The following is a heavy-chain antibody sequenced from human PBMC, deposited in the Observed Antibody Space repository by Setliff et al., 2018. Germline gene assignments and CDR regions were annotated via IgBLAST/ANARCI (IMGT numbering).Heavy chain of an antibody. D-gene: IGHD5-12*01. CDR2: IYYSGST. V-gene: IGHV4-39*07. J-gene: IGHJ4*02. Sequence: SETLSLTCTVSGGSISSSSYYWGWIRQPPGKGLEWIGSIYYSGSTYYSPSLRSRLTISVDTSKNQFSLKLRSVTAADTAVYYCARGGTFRYFDFWGQGAPVTVPQ. CDR3: ARGGTFRYFDF. CDR1: GGSISSSSYY.